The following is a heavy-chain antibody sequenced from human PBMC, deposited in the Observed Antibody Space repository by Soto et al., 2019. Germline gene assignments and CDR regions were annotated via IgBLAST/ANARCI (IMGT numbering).Heavy chain of an antibody. D-gene: IGHD2-2*01. J-gene: IGHJ5*02. Sequence: SETLSVTCTVSGGSISSYYWSWIRQPPGKGLEWIGYIYYSGSTNYNPSLKSRVTISVDTSKNQFSLKLSSVTAADTAVYYCAREGAAAPYNWFDPWGQGTLVTVS. CDR1: GGSISSYY. V-gene: IGHV4-59*01. CDR3: AREGAAAPYNWFDP. CDR2: IYYSGST.